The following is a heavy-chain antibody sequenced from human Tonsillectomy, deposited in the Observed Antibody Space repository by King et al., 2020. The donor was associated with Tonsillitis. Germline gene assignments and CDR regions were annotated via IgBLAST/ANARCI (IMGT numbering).Heavy chain of an antibody. CDR1: GFTFSYYG. J-gene: IGHJ6*02. V-gene: IGHV3-30*18. CDR3: AKENDFWSGYNNYYYYAMDV. Sequence: VQLVESGGGVVQPGRSLRLSCAASGFTFSYYGIHWVRQAPGKGLEWVALISYDGNNKYYADSVRGRFTVSRDNSKNTLYLQMTSLRAEDTAVYYCAKENDFWSGYNNYYYYAMDVWGQGTTVTVSS. CDR2: ISYDGNNK. D-gene: IGHD3-3*01.